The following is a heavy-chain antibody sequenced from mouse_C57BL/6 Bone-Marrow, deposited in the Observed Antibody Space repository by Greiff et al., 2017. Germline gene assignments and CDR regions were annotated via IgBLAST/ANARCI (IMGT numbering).Heavy chain of an antibody. Sequence: EVKLEESGGGLVQPGGSMKLSCVASGFTFSNYWMNWVRQSPEKGLEWVAQIRLKSGNYATHYAESVKGRFTISRDDSKSSVYLQMNNLRAEDTGIYYCIGGYYGSSYFDYWGQGTTLTVSS. D-gene: IGHD1-1*01. V-gene: IGHV6-3*01. CDR2: IRLKSGNYAT. J-gene: IGHJ2*01. CDR3: IGGYYGSSYFDY. CDR1: GFTFSNYW.